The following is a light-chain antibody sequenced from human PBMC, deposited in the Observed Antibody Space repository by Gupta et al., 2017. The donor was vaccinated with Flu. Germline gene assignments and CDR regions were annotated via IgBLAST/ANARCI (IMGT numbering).Light chain of an antibody. CDR2: GAS. J-gene: IGKJ3*01. CDR3: QQYGTSALVT. V-gene: IGKV3-20*01. CDR1: QNISSSY. Sequence: RATLSSQGRQNISSSYLAGCQQKPGQAPRLLIYGASSRATGVPHRFSGGGCGTDFTLPISRLEPEDFAVYYCQQYGTSALVTFGPGTKVDIK.